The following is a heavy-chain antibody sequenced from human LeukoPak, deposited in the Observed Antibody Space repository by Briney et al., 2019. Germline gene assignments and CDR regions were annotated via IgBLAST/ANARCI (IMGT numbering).Heavy chain of an antibody. D-gene: IGHD2-2*01. CDR1: GGSISSSSYY. V-gene: IGHV4-39*01. Sequence: PSETLSLTCTVSGGSISSSSYYWGWIRQPPGKGLEWIGSIYYSGSTYYNPSLKSRVTISVDTSKNQFSLKLSSVTAADTAVYYCARHDVVVVPAARPLHGDNWFDPWGQGTLVTVSS. CDR2: IYYSGST. CDR3: ARHDVVVVPAARPLHGDNWFDP. J-gene: IGHJ5*02.